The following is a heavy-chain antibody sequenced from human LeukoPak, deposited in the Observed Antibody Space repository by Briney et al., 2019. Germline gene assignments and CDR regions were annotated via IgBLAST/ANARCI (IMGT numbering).Heavy chain of an antibody. CDR1: RDSISGHY. J-gene: IGHJ5*02. CDR3: ARGEDFKSSRFDP. D-gene: IGHD1-26*01. V-gene: IGHV4-59*11. CDR2: IYNSGTT. Sequence: SGTLSLTCTVSRDSISGHYWNWIRQPPGKGLEWIGYIYNSGTTKYNPSLESRVTISVDTSKNQFPLRLTSVTAADTAVYYCARGEDFKSSRFDPWGQGTLVTVSS.